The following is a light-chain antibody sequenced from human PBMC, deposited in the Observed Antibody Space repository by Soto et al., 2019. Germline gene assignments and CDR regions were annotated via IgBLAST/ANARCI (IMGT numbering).Light chain of an antibody. Sequence: DIQMNQSPSSLSATVGDRVTITCRASQSISSYLNWYQQKPGKAPKLLIYAASSLQSGVPSRFSGSGSGTDFTLTISSLQPEDFATYYCQQSYSTPITFGQGTKVDIK. CDR2: AAS. J-gene: IGKJ1*01. V-gene: IGKV1-39*01. CDR3: QQSYSTPIT. CDR1: QSISSY.